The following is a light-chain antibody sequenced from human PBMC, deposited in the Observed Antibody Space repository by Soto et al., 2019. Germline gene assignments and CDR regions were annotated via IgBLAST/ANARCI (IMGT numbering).Light chain of an antibody. CDR2: SNF. CDR1: SSNIGDNP. J-gene: IGLJ1*01. Sequence: QSVLTQPPSASGTPGHMVTISCSGSSSNIGDNPVNWYQQLPGTAPKLLIFSNFQRPSGVPDRYSGSKSGSSASLAISGLQSEDEADYYCGSWDSSLSAYVFGTGTKVTVL. V-gene: IGLV1-44*01. CDR3: GSWDSSLSAYV.